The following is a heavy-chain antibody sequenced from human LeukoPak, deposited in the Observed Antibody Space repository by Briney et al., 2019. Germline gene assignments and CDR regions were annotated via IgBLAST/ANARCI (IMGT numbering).Heavy chain of an antibody. J-gene: IGHJ5*02. CDR1: GYTFTSYA. CDR2: INAGNGNT. CDR3: ARDRGRTYSSGPNWFDP. Sequence: AASVKVSCKASGYTFTSYAMHWVRQAPGQRLEWMGWINAGNGNTKYSQKFQGRVTITRDTSASTAYMELSSLRSEDTAVYYCARDRGRTYSSGPNWFDPWGQGTLVTVSS. D-gene: IGHD6-19*01. V-gene: IGHV1-3*01.